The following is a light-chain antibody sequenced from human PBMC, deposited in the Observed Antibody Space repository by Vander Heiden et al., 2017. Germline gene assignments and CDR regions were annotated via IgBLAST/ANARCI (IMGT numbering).Light chain of an antibody. CDR3: MQALQTPRT. CDR1: QSLLHSNGYNY. Sequence: IVMTHSPLSLPVTHGEPASISCRSSQSLLHSNGYNYLDWYLQKPGQSPQLLIYFGSNRASGAPDRFSGSGSGTDFTLKISRVEAEDVGVYYCMQALQTPRTFGQGTKVEIK. J-gene: IGKJ1*01. CDR2: FGS. V-gene: IGKV2-28*01.